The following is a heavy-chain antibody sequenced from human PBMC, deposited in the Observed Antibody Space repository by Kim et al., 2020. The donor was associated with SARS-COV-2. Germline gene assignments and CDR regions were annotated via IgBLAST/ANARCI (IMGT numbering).Heavy chain of an antibody. Sequence: ASVKVSCKASGYTFTSYAMHWVRQAPGQRLEWMGWINAGNGNTKYSQKFQGRVTITRDTSASTAYMELSSLRSEDTAVYYCAEYYYDSSGYPKEGYWGQGTLVTVSS. CDR2: INAGNGNT. CDR3: AEYYYDSSGYPKEGY. V-gene: IGHV1-3*01. J-gene: IGHJ4*02. CDR1: GYTFTSYA. D-gene: IGHD3-22*01.